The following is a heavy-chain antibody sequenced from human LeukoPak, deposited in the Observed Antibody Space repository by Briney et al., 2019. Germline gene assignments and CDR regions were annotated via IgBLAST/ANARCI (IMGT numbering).Heavy chain of an antibody. Sequence: PSETLSLTCAVSGGSISRDYWWSWVRQPPGKGLEWIGEIYHSGRTNFNPSIKSRVTISLDKSNNHFSLTLSSVTAADTAVYYCARASRDYYDSSGLLDYWGQGALVTVSS. CDR3: ARASRDYYDSSGLLDY. J-gene: IGHJ4*02. CDR2: IYHSGRT. CDR1: GGSISRDYW. V-gene: IGHV4-4*02. D-gene: IGHD3-22*01.